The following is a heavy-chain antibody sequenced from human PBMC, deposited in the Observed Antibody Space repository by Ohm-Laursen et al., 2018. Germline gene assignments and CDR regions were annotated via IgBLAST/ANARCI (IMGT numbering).Heavy chain of an antibody. Sequence: SLRLSRSASGFTFSSYAMSWVRQAPGKGLEWVSAISGSGGSTYYADSVKGRFTISRDNSKNTLYLQMNSLRAEDTAVYYCAKDYYYDSSGYYSPLHWGQGTLVTVSS. V-gene: IGHV3-23*01. D-gene: IGHD3-22*01. CDR3: AKDYYYDSSGYYSPLH. J-gene: IGHJ1*01. CDR1: GFTFSSYA. CDR2: ISGSGGST.